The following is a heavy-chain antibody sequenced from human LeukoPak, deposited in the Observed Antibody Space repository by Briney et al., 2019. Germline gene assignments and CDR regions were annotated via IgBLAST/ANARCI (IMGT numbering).Heavy chain of an antibody. CDR1: GYTFTGYH. CDR2: INPKSGGR. CDR3: ARMNHDKGTYYDFWSGYYRGLNWFDP. J-gene: IGHJ5*02. Sequence: ASVNVSCMASGYTFTGYHMHWVRQAPGQGVEGVGWINPKSGGRNYAQKLQGRVTMTRDTSISTAYMELSRLRSDDTAVYYCARMNHDKGTYYDFWSGYYRGLNWFDPWAREPWSPSPQ. D-gene: IGHD3-3*01. V-gene: IGHV1-2*02.